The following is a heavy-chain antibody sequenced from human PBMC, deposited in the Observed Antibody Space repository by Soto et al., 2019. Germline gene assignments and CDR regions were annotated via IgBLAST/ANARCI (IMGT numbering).Heavy chain of an antibody. Sequence: QVQLQESGPGLVKPSQTLSLTCSVSSGSISSSDYYWSLIRQPPGKGLEWIGYINYSGRTYYKPSLKSRVSISIDTSKNQFSLRLTSVNAADTAVYFCARFSTLGKDYGVDVCGQGPTVTVSS. CDR1: SGSISSSDYY. V-gene: IGHV4-30-4*01. CDR2: INYSGRT. CDR3: ARFSTLGKDYGVDV. J-gene: IGHJ6*02. D-gene: IGHD3-3*02.